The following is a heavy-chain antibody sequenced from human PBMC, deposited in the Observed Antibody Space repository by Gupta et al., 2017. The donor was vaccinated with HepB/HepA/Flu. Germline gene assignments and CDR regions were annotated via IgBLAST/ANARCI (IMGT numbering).Heavy chain of an antibody. V-gene: IGHV4-34*01. CDR3: ASAYNNRNYGFDP. D-gene: IGHD1-7*01. CDR2: INHSGRN. Sequence: QVQLQQVGAGLLKPSETLSLTCAVYGGSFSGYYWRWIRQPPGKGLEWVGEINHSGRNNHHPSLKSRVTISVDTSKKQLSLKMRSVTAADTAVYYCASAYNNRNYGFDPWGQGTLVTVYS. J-gene: IGHJ5*02. CDR1: GGSFSGYY.